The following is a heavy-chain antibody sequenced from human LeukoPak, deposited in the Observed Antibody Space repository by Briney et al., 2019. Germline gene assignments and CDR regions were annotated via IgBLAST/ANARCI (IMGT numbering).Heavy chain of an antibody. CDR3: VRAVPSAILGAFDI. D-gene: IGHD2-2*02. J-gene: IGHJ3*02. V-gene: IGHV3-11*04. CDR1: GFTFNNYY. Sequence: GGSLRLSCAASGFTFNNYYMSWVRQAPGKGLEWVSYISGSGSPIYYADSVKGRFTISRDNAKNSLYLQMNSLRAEDTAVYYCVRAVPSAILGAFDIWGQGTMVTVSS. CDR2: ISGSGSPI.